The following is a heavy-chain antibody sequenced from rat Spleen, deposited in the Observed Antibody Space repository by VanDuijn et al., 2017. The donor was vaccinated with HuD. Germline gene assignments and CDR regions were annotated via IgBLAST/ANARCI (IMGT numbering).Heavy chain of an antibody. V-gene: IGHV5-25*01. Sequence: EVQLVESGGGLVQPGRSMKLSCAASGFTFSNYYMAWVRQAPTKGLEWVASISPGGGNTYYRDSVKGRFTISRDDAKSTLYLQMNSLRSEDTATYYCARHGIRGAYVMDAWGQGASVTVSS. D-gene: IGHD4-3*01. J-gene: IGHJ4*01. CDR2: ISPGGGNT. CDR3: ARHGIRGAYVMDA. CDR1: GFTFSNYY.